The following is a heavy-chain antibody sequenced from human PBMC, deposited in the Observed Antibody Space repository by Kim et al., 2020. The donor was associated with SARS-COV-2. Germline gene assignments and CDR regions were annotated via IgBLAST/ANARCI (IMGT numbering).Heavy chain of an antibody. CDR2: IWYDGSNK. Sequence: GGSLRLSCAASGFTFSSYGMHWVRQAPGKGLEWVAVIWYDGSNKYYADSVKGRFTISRDNSKNTLYLQMNSLRAEDTAVYYCARAGAGYCSGGSCYYYYYYYYGMDVWGQGTTVTVSS. CDR1: GFTFSSYG. V-gene: IGHV3-33*01. J-gene: IGHJ6*02. CDR3: ARAGAGYCSGGSCYYYYYYYYGMDV. D-gene: IGHD2-15*01.